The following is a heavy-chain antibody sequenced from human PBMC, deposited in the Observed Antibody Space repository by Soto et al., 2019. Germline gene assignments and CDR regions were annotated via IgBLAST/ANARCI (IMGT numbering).Heavy chain of an antibody. V-gene: IGHV3-74*01. CDR3: ASNYAYAEGYYWYGIDV. D-gene: IGHD3-16*01. CDR1: GFTFSRYW. Sequence: EVQLVESGGGLVLPGGSLRLSCAASGFTFSRYWMHWVRQAPGKGLVWVSRISSYGSDTHYADSVKGRFTISRDNAKNTLYLQMNSLRAADTAVYYCASNYAYAEGYYWYGIDVWGPGTTVTVSS. J-gene: IGHJ6*02. CDR2: ISSYGSDT.